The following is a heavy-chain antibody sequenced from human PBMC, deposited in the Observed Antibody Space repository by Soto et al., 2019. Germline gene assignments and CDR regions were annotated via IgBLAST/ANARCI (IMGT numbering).Heavy chain of an antibody. D-gene: IGHD3-10*01. V-gene: IGHV4-59*08. CDR3: ARHDGSRSTDY. Sequence: QVQLQESGPGLVKPSGTLSLTCTVSGGSISSDYWNWIRQPPGKGLEWIGYIHSGSTTYSASLRGXVTISVDTSKNQFSLKLSSVTAADTAVYFCARHDGSRSTDYWGQGTLVTVSS. CDR1: GGSISSDY. CDR2: IHSGST. J-gene: IGHJ4*02.